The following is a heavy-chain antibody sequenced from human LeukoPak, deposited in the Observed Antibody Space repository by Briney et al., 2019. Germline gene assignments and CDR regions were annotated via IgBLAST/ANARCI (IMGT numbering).Heavy chain of an antibody. D-gene: IGHD3-22*01. CDR1: GGSFSGYY. CDR2: INHSGST. CDR3: ARHESSLYYYDSSGYAFDI. Sequence: SETLSLTCAVYGGSFSGYYWSWIRQPPGKGLEWIGEINHSGSTNYNPSLKSRVTISVDTSKNQFSLKLSSVTAADTAVYYCARHESSLYYYDSSGYAFDIWGQGTMVTVSS. V-gene: IGHV4-34*01. J-gene: IGHJ3*02.